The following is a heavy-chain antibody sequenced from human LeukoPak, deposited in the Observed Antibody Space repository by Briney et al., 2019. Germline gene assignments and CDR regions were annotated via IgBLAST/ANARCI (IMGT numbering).Heavy chain of an antibody. CDR3: ARVCDILTGYYKYYYYGMDV. V-gene: IGHV4-34*01. J-gene: IGHJ6*02. CDR2: TNHSGST. Sequence: ASETLSLTCAVYGGSFSGYYWSWIRQPPGKGLEWIGETNHSGSTNYNPSLKSRVTISVDTSKNQFSLKLSSVTAADTAVYYCARVCDILTGYYKYYYYGMDVWGQGTTVTVSS. D-gene: IGHD3-9*01. CDR1: GGSFSGYY.